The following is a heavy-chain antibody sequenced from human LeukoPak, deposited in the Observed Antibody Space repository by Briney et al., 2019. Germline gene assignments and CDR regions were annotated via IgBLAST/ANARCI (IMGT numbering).Heavy chain of an antibody. CDR3: AKASPYCGGDCYSSYYYGMDV. D-gene: IGHD2-21*02. CDR1: GFTFSNYA. Sequence: PGGSLRLSCAASGFTFSNYAMSWVRQAPGKGLEWVSAISGSGVSTYYADSVKGRFTISRDNSKNTLYPQMNSLRAEDAAVYYCAKASPYCGGDCYSSYYYGMDVWGQGTTVTVSS. CDR2: ISGSGVST. J-gene: IGHJ6*02. V-gene: IGHV3-23*01.